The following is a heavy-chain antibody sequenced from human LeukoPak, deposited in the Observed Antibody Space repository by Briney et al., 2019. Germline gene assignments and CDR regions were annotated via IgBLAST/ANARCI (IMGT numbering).Heavy chain of an antibody. V-gene: IGHV4-34*01. J-gene: IGHJ4*02. CDR3: ARSFWDTAMGVDY. CDR1: GGSISSYY. CDR2: INHSGST. Sequence: PSETLSLTCTFSGGSISSYYWSWIRQPPGKGLEWIGEINHSGSTNYNPSLKSRVTISVDTSKNQFSLKLSSVTAADTAVYYCARSFWDTAMGVDYWGQGTLVTVSS. D-gene: IGHD5-18*01.